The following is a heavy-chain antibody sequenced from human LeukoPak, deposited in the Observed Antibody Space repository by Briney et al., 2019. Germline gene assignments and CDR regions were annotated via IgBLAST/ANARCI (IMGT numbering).Heavy chain of an antibody. Sequence: HPSETLSLTCAVYGGSFSGYYWSWIRQPPGKGLEWIGEINHSGSTNYNPSLKSRVTISVDTSKNQFSLKLSSVTAADTAVYYCARQLSRTHRSDIWGQGTMVTVSS. J-gene: IGHJ3*02. CDR1: GGSFSGYY. V-gene: IGHV4-34*01. CDR3: ARQLSRTHRSDI. D-gene: IGHD6-13*01. CDR2: INHSGST.